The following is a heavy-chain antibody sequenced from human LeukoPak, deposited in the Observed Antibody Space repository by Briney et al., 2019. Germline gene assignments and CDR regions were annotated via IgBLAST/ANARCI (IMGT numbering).Heavy chain of an antibody. D-gene: IGHD3-10*01. J-gene: IGHJ4*02. V-gene: IGHV1-2*02. CDR1: VYTFTDYY. CDR3: AGEIREVDGSGSYCDY. CDR2: INPNRGWT. Sequence: ASVTVSCKASVYTFTDYYMHWVRQAPGQGLEWVGWINPNRGWTNYAQKFQGRVTMTRDTSISTDYMELSRLRSDDTAVYYCAGEIREVDGSGSYCDYWGQGTLVTVSS.